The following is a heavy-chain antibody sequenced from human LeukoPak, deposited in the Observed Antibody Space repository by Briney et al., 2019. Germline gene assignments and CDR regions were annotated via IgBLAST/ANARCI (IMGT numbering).Heavy chain of an antibody. CDR1: GYSFGNRW. J-gene: IGHJ6*02. D-gene: IGHD3-10*01. CDR3: ARGAYGSGSSYNYYGMDV. V-gene: IGHV5-51*01. CDR2: IYPDDFDT. Sequence: GESLKISRKGSGYSFGNRWIGWVRQMPGKGPEWMGIIYPDDFDTIYSPSFEGQVTISADKSISTAYLQWSSLKASDTAMYYCARGAYGSGSSYNYYGMDVWGQGTTVTVSS.